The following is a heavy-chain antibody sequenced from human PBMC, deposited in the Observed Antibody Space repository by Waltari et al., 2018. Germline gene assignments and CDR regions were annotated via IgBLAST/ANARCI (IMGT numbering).Heavy chain of an antibody. J-gene: IGHJ5*02. CDR3: VRGHATGDDP. CDR1: GLLFSRYW. CDR2: IDPDGREK. V-gene: IGHV3-7*01. D-gene: IGHD1-1*01. Sequence: QLVESGGDLVQPGGSLRLSCTTSGLLFSRYWMTWVRQAPGKGLEWVANIDPDGREKYYVDSVKGRFTISRDNDKDSVFLHMNSLRVEDTALYSCVRGHATGDDPWGQGTLVTVSS.